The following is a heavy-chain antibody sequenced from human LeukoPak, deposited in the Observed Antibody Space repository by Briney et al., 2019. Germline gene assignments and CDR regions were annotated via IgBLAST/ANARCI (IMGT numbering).Heavy chain of an antibody. CDR1: GVSISGFY. D-gene: IGHD3-10*01. CDR2: SHTGGSI. J-gene: IGHJ4*02. Sequence: SETLSLTCTVSGVSISGFYWNWIRQPPRKGLEWVGYSHTGGSISSNPSLNSRVAFSMDTSKNQVSLRLNSVTATDTAVYYCARRRGGFGEGELDYWGQGITVTV. CDR3: ARRRGGFGEGELDY. V-gene: IGHV4-4*08.